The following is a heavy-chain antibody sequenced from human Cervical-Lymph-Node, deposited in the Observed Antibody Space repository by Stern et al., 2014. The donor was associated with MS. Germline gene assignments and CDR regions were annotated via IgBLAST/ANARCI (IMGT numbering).Heavy chain of an antibody. Sequence: QVQLQESGPGLVKPSETLSLTCTVSGDSISPYYWSWIRQPPGKGLEWIGFIYYSGSTNYSPSFKSRVTISLDTSKNQFSLRLYSVTAADTAVYYCARTSGSSFYYFGMDVWGQGTTVTVSS. CDR3: ARTSGSSFYYFGMDV. CDR1: GDSISPYY. D-gene: IGHD1-26*01. V-gene: IGHV4-59*01. J-gene: IGHJ6*02. CDR2: IYYSGST.